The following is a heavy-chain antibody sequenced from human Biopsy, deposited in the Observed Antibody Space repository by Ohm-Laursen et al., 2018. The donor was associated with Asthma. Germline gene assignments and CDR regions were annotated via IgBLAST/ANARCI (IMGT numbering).Heavy chain of an antibody. J-gene: IGHJ4*02. CDR2: VYHSGTS. D-gene: IGHD3-22*01. CDR1: GGSISSGGYY. V-gene: IGHV4-31*03. CDR3: ARVAYYNARRGYYYLFDY. Sequence: PSQTLSLTCTVAGGSISSGGYYWSWIRQHPGKGLGWIGYVYHSGTSYYNPSLKSRVTISVDTSKNQFSLNLNSVTAADTAVYFCARVAYYNARRGYYYLFDYWGQGTLVAVSS.